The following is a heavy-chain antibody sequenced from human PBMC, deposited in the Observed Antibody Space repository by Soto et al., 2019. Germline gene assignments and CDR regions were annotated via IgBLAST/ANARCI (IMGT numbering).Heavy chain of an antibody. D-gene: IGHD2-15*01. CDR2: VKSKSDGATT. CDR3: SRDVVVGAKALNY. Sequence: GGSLRLSCAASGFTFSNVWMSWVRQAPGKGLEWVGRVKSKSDGATTDYAAPVKGRFTVSRDDSQNTLSLQMDSLKIEDTAVYFCSRDVVVGAKALNYWGQGTVVTVSS. J-gene: IGHJ4*02. CDR1: GFTFSNVW. V-gene: IGHV3-15*01.